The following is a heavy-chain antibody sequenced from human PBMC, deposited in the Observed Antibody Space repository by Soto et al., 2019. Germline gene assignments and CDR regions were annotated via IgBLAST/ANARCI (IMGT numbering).Heavy chain of an antibody. J-gene: IGHJ4*02. CDR3: ARDMYPYYGRTSLSLDY. CDR1: GGSFSTYG. Sequence: QVQLVQSGAEVKKPGSSVKVSCKASGGSFSTYGINWVRLAPGQGLEWMGGIIPKFGTTNYAQNFQGRVTITADELSTIAYLEMNYLGSEDTAVYVCARDMYPYYGRTSLSLDYWGQGTQVTVSS. V-gene: IGHV1-69*13. CDR2: IIPKFGTT. D-gene: IGHD4-17*01.